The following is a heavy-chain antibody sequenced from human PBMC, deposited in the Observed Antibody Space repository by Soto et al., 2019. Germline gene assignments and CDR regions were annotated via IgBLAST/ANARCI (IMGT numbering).Heavy chain of an antibody. CDR1: GFTFSDHG. CDR2: ISYDGGNK. CDR3: AKEWDVHPNFDY. D-gene: IGHD1-26*01. J-gene: IGHJ4*02. Sequence: QVQLVESGGGVVQPGRSLRLSCAASGFTFSDHGIHWVRQAPGKGLEWVAAISYDGGNKYYADSVKGRFTISRDNSENTLYLQMNSLRAEDTAVYYCAKEWDVHPNFDYWGQGTLVTVSS. V-gene: IGHV3-30*18.